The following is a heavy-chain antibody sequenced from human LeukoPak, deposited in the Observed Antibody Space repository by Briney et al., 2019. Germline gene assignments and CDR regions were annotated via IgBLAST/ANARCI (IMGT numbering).Heavy chain of an antibody. CDR2: IIGSGDTT. V-gene: IGHV3-23*01. CDR3: AKDAYNSRDHVDYFDY. CDR1: GFTLSTYA. Sequence: PGGSLRLSCAASGFTLSTYAMSWVRQAPGKGLEWVSAIIGSGDTTHYADSVKGRFTISRDNSKNTLYLQMNSLRVDDTAVYYCAKDAYNSRDHVDYFDYWGQGTLVIVSS. D-gene: IGHD5-24*01. J-gene: IGHJ4*02.